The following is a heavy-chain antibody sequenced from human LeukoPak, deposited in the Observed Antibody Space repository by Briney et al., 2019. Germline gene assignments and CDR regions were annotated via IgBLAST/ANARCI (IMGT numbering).Heavy chain of an antibody. D-gene: IGHD5/OR15-5a*01. J-gene: IGHJ4*02. CDR2: ISYHGSNR. CDR1: GFTFSDYA. Sequence: GGSLRLSCAASGFTFSDYAMHWVRQAPGKGLEWVAVISYHGSNRYYADSVEGRFTISRDNSESTLYLQMNSLRAGDTALYYCVREVYDMVHFDYWGQGTLVTVSS. CDR3: VREVYDMVHFDY. V-gene: IGHV3-30-3*01.